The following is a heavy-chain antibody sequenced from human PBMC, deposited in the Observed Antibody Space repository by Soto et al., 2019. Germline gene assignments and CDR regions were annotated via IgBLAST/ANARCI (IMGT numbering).Heavy chain of an antibody. CDR2: IIPILGIA. V-gene: IGHV1-69*08. CDR3: ARDLCSGGSCYGNWFDP. D-gene: IGHD2-15*01. CDR1: GGTFSSYT. J-gene: IGHJ5*02. Sequence: QVQLVRSGAEVKKPGSSVKVSCKASGGTFSSYTISWVRQAPGQGLEWMGRIIPILGIANYAQKFQGRVTITADKSTSTAYMELSSLRSEDTAVYYCARDLCSGGSCYGNWFDPWGQGTLVTVSS.